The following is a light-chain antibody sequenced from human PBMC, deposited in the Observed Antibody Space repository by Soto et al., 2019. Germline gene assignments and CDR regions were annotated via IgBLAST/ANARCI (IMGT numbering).Light chain of an antibody. CDR3: RSYTRSSTRV. CDR2: EVS. J-gene: IGLJ3*02. V-gene: IGLV2-14*01. CDR1: SSDVGGYNY. Sequence: QSALTQPASVSGSPGQSITISCTGTSSDVGGYNYVSWYQQHPGKAPKLMICEVSNRPSGVSNRFSGSKSGNTASLAISGLQAEDEADYYCRSYTRSSTRVFGGGTKVTVL.